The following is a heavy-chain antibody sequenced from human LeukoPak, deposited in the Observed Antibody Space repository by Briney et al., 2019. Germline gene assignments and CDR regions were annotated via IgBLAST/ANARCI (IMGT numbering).Heavy chain of an antibody. J-gene: IGHJ4*02. Sequence: PGGSLRLSCAASGFTFSSYAMSWVRQAPGKGLEWAANIKQDGSEKYYVDSVKGRFTISRDNAKNSLYLQMNSLRAEDTAVYYCAREGYWGQGTLVTVSS. V-gene: IGHV3-7*01. CDR1: GFTFSSYA. CDR2: IKQDGSEK. CDR3: AREGY.